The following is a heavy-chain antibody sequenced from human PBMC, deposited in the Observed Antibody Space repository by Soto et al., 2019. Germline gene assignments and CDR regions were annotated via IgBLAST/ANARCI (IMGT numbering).Heavy chain of an antibody. CDR1: GCTFSNAW. CDR2: RKSKTGGGTA. D-gene: IGHD3-10*01. CDR3: TTKGVIALVYFDY. J-gene: IGHJ4*02. V-gene: IGHV3-15*01. Sequence: CGSLRLSCAASGCTFSNAWMSWVRQAPGKGLEWVGRRKSKTGGGTAEYAAPVRGRFSISRDDSKNTLYLQMNSLKNEDTAVYYCTTKGVIALVYFDYWGQGTLVTVSS.